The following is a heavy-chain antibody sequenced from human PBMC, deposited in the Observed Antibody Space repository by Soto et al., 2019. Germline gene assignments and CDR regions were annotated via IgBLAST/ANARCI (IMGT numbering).Heavy chain of an antibody. V-gene: IGHV1-18*01. Sequence: QVQLVQSGGEVKKPGASVKVSCKASGYTFRAYGITWVRQAPGQGFGWMGWISAYTGNTNYAQKVQGRVTMSTDTSTSTAYLELRSLRSDDTAVYYCARGPESRSTAYFDYWGQGTLVTVSS. J-gene: IGHJ4*02. CDR3: ARGPESRSTAYFDY. CDR1: GYTFRAYG. CDR2: ISAYTGNT. D-gene: IGHD1-26*01.